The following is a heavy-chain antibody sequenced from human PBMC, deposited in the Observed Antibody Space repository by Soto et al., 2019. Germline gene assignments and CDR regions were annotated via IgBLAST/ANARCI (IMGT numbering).Heavy chain of an antibody. CDR3: AIFEVGGTYVYTFDP. CDR1: GGSITSSSYY. V-gene: IGHV4-39*01. D-gene: IGHD1-26*01. J-gene: IGHJ5*02. CDR2: IYYSGIT. Sequence: SETLSLTCTVSGGSITSSSYYWGWIRQPPGKGLEWIGSIYYSGITYYNPSLKSRVTISVDTSKNQFSLKLSSVTAADTAVYYCAIFEVGGTYVYTFDPWGQGTLVTVAS.